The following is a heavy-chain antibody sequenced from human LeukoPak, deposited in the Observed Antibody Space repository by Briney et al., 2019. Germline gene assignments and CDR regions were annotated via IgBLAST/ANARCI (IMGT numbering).Heavy chain of an antibody. J-gene: IGHJ4*02. Sequence: GGSLRLSCAASGFTFGSYWMTWVRQAPGKGLEWVANIKQDGSDMYYVASVKGRFTISREKARNTLFLQMNSLRAEDTAVYYCARTFLGDYWGQGTLVTVSS. CDR1: GFTFGSYW. CDR2: IKQDGSDM. CDR3: ARTFLGDY. V-gene: IGHV3-7*01.